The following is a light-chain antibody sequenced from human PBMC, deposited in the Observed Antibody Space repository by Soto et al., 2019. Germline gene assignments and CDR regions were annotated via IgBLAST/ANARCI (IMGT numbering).Light chain of an antibody. V-gene: IGKV1-5*01. CDR3: QRYNSYS. CDR1: QSISNW. Sequence: DIQMTQSPSALPASVGGRVTVTCRASQSISNWLAWYPKKPGTATKVLIYHASNLQSGVPSRFSGSGSGTEFPLTISSLQPDYFATYYCQRYNSYSFGQGTKVDIK. J-gene: IGKJ1*01. CDR2: HAS.